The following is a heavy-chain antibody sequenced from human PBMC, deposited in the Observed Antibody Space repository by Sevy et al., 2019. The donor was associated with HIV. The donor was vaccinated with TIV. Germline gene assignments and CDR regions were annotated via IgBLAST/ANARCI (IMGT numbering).Heavy chain of an antibody. CDR2: VNDSGST. CDR1: GGSFSGHY. D-gene: IGHD3-10*01. CDR3: AREAYYHGSGLDF. V-gene: IGHV4-34*01. J-gene: IGHJ4*02. Sequence: SETLSLTCAVYGGSFSGHYWTWIRQPPGKGLEWIGEVNDSGSTNYNPSLKSRVTISVDTSKNQFSLKLTSVTAADTAVYFCAREAYYHGSGLDFWGQGTLVTVSS.